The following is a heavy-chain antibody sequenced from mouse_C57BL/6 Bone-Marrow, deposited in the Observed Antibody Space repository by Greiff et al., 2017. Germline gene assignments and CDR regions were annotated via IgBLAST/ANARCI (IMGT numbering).Heavy chain of an antibody. CDR2: IRNKANGYTT. D-gene: IGHD1-1*02. CDR3: ARSVANWPYFDY. Sequence: EVKLMESGGGLVQPGGSLSLSCAASGFTFTDYYMSWVRQPPGKALEWLGFIRNKANGYTTEYSASVKGRFTISRDNYQSIIYLQMNALRAEDRATYYCARSVANWPYFDYWGQGTTLTVSA. J-gene: IGHJ2*01. V-gene: IGHV7-3*01. CDR1: GFTFTDYY.